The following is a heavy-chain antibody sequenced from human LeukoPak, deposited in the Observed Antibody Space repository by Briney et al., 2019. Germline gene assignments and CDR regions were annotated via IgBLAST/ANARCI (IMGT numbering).Heavy chain of an antibody. CDR1: GFTFNDHA. V-gene: IGHV3-9*01. J-gene: IGHJ3*02. D-gene: IGHD3-22*01. Sequence: GRSLRLSCAASGFTFNDHAMYWVRQAPGKGLEWVSGINWNSDNMGYADSVKGRFTISRDDAKKSLFLQMNSLRTEDTALYYCARASYYYDTTGLGAVDIWGQGTMVTVSS. CDR3: ARASYYYDTTGLGAVDI. CDR2: INWNSDNM.